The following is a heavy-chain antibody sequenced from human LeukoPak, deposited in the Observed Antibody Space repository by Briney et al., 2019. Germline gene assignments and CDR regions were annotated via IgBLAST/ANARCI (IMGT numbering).Heavy chain of an antibody. CDR2: INPNSGGA. D-gene: IGHD3-10*01. CDR3: ARDLFYSVSGTYYNVGRVFNY. Sequence: ASVKVSCKASGYTFTGYYMHWVRQAPGQGLEWMGWINPNSGGANYAQKFQGRVTMTRDTSISTAYMELSRLRSDDTAVYYCARDLFYSVSGTYYNVGRVFNYWGQGTLVTVSS. CDR1: GYTFTGYY. J-gene: IGHJ4*02. V-gene: IGHV1-2*02.